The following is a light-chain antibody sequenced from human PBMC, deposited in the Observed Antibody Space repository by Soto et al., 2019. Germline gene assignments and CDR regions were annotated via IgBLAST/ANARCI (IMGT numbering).Light chain of an antibody. CDR3: QQGYSTTPIT. Sequence: DIRMTQSPSSLSAAIGDRVTITCRASQSIKNYLNWYQHKPGAAPKLLIFGASNLESGVPSRFSGSGSGTEFTLSISSLQPEDFATYYCQQGYSTTPITFGQGTRVEIK. J-gene: IGKJ5*01. V-gene: IGKV1-39*01. CDR2: GAS. CDR1: QSIKNY.